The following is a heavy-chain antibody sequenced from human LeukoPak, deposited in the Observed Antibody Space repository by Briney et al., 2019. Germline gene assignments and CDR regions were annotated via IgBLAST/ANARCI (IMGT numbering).Heavy chain of an antibody. Sequence: SQTLSLTCAISGDSVSSNSAAWNWIRQSPSRGLEWLGRTYYRSKWYNDYAVSVKSRITINPDTSKNQFSLKLSSVTAADTAVYYCARASTIFGVVISAFDIWGQGTMVTVSS. CDR3: ARASTIFGVVISAFDI. J-gene: IGHJ3*02. CDR2: TYYRSKWYN. D-gene: IGHD3-3*01. V-gene: IGHV6-1*01. CDR1: GDSVSSNSAA.